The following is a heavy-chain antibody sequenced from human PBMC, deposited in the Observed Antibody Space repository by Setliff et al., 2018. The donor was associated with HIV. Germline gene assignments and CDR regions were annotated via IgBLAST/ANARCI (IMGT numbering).Heavy chain of an antibody. CDR3: VRVGPWYYARSGYLASWDY. D-gene: IGHD3-22*01. CDR1: GNTFSSYG. CDR2: IIPILGIA. V-gene: IGHV1-69*10. J-gene: IGHJ4*02. Sequence: SVKVSCKASGNTFSSYGITWVRQAPGQGLEWMGGIIPILGIATYAQKFQGRVTITADHSTTTTYMELTSLRADDTAVYYCVRVGPWYYARSGYLASWDYWGQGTLVTVSS.